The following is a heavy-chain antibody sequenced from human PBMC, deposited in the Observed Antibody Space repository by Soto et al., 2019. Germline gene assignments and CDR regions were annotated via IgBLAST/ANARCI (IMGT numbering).Heavy chain of an antibody. V-gene: IGHV4-34*01. J-gene: IGHJ4*02. CDR2: IYHSGST. CDR1: GESLSGYY. D-gene: IGHD1-26*01. CDR3: ARRRETLDY. Sequence: QVQLQQWGAGLLEPSETLSLICAVYGESLSGYYWSWIRQPPGKGLEWIGEIYHSGSTNYNPSLKSRVTISVDTSKNQFSLKLSSVTAADTAVYYCARRRETLDYWGQGTLVTVSS.